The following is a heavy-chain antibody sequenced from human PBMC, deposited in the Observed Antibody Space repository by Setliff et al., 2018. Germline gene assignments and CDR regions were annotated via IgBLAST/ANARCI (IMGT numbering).Heavy chain of an antibody. CDR3: ARGRSNFWGYYFDY. CDR1: GGSFSGYC. V-gene: IGHV4-34*01. CDR2: INHSGST. J-gene: IGHJ4*02. Sequence: TSETLSLTCAVYGGSFSGYCWSWIRQPPGKGLEWIGEINHSGSTNYNPSLKSRVTISVDTSKNQFSLKLSSVTAADTAVYYCARGRSNFWGYYFDYWGQGTLVTVSS. D-gene: IGHD3-3*01.